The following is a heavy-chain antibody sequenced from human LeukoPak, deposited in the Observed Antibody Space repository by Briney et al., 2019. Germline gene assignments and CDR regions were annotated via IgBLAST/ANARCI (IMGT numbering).Heavy chain of an antibody. J-gene: IGHJ3*02. V-gene: IGHV3-30*02. D-gene: IGHD2-15*01. CDR2: IRYDGSNK. CDR3: AKDGGSDPDSFDI. Sequence: GGSLRLSCAASGFIFNTYVMHWVRQAPGKGLEWLAFIRYDGSNKNYADSVRGRFTISRDNTKNSLYLQMNSLRAEDTAVYYCAKDGGSDPDSFDIWGQGTMVTVSS. CDR1: GFIFNTYV.